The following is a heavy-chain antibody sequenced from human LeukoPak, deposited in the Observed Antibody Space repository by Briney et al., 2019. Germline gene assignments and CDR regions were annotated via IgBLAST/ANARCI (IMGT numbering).Heavy chain of an antibody. D-gene: IGHD3-10*01. CDR2: ISYDGSNK. J-gene: IGHJ6*04. CDR3: ARVLGLLWFGESFYGMDV. Sequence: GGSLRLSCAASGFSFSSYAMLWVRKAPGKGLEWVAVISYDGSNKYYADSVKGRFTISRDNSKNTLYLQMNSLRAEDTAVYYCARVLGLLWFGESFYGMDVWGKGTTVTVSS. V-gene: IGHV3-30*04. CDR1: GFSFSSYA.